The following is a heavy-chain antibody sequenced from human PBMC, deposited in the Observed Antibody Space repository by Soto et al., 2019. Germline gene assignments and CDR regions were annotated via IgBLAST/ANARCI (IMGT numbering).Heavy chain of an antibody. CDR2: ISYDGSNK. CDR1: GFTFSSYA. CDR3: ARDLPMRVGDGYNWNYFDY. J-gene: IGHJ4*02. D-gene: IGHD5-12*01. V-gene: IGHV3-30-3*01. Sequence: GGSLRLSCAASGFTFSSYAMHWVRQAPGKGLEWVAVISYDGSNKYYADSVKGRFTISRDNSKNTLYLQMNSLRAEDTAVYYCARDLPMRVGDGYNWNYFDYWGQGTLVTVSS.